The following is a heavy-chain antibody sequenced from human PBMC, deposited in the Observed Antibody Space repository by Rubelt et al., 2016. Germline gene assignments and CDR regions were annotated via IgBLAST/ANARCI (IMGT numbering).Heavy chain of an antibody. CDR1: GFTFSSYG. CDR3: ARDRARGTAGFWAADY. V-gene: IGHV3-33*01. CDR2: IWYGGINK. Sequence: VQLVESGGGVVQPGRSLRLSCAASGFTFSSYGMHWVRQAPGKGLEWVAVIWYGGINKYYADSVKGRFTISRDNSKNTLYLQMNSLRPEDTAVYDCARDRARGTAGFWAADYWGQGTLVIVSS. J-gene: IGHJ4*02. D-gene: IGHD3-3*01.